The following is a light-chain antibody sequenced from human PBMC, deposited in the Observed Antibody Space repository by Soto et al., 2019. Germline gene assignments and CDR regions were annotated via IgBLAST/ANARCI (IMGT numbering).Light chain of an antibody. CDR3: SSYTGSNTQV. Sequence: QSALTQPVSVSGSPGQSVAISCTGTSSDVGGYTFVSWYQQHPGKAPKLMIFDVSRRPSGISDRFSGSKSGNTASLTISGLQAEDEANYYCSSYTGSNTQVFGGGTKVTVL. J-gene: IGLJ3*02. CDR2: DVS. V-gene: IGLV2-14*03. CDR1: SSDVGGYTF.